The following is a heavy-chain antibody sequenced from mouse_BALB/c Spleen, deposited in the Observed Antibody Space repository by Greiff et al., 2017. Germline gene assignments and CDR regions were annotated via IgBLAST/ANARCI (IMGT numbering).Heavy chain of an antibody. CDR3: ARSSSMISTFAY. D-gene: IGHD2-4*01. V-gene: IGHV1-4*02. Sequence: VQLQQSAAELVRPGASVKMSCKASGYTFTSYSMHWVKQRPGQGLEWIGYINPSSGYTEYNQKFKDKTTLTADKSSSTAYMQLSSLTSEDSAVYDCARSSSMISTFAYWGQGTLVTVSA. CDR2: INPSSGYT. CDR1: GYTFTSYS. J-gene: IGHJ3*01.